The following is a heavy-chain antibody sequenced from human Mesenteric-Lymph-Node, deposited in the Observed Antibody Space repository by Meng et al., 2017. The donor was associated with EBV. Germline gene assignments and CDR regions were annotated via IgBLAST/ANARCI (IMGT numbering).Heavy chain of an antibody. D-gene: IGHD3/OR15-3a*01. CDR2: INPAGYST. V-gene: IGHV1-46*01. Sequence: QVQVVQSGAEVKKPGASVKISCWASGYTFSDYYMHWVRQAPGQGLEWMGLINPAGYSTDYAQEFRGRVTMTWDTSTSTVNMELSSLRSEDTAVYFCARGLDWGSPFDYWGQGTLVTVSS. CDR1: GYTFSDYY. J-gene: IGHJ4*02. CDR3: ARGLDWGSPFDY.